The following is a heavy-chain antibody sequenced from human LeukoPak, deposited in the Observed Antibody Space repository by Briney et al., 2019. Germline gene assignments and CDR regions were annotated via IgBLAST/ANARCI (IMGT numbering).Heavy chain of an antibody. V-gene: IGHV3-11*01. Sequence: GGSLRLSCAASGFTFSDYYMSWIRQAPGKGLEWVSYISSSGSTICYADSVEGRFTISRDNAKNSLYLQMNSLRAEDTAVYYCARMVNYGGNSYYYYGMDVWGQGTTVTVSS. CDR1: GFTFSDYY. CDR2: ISSSGSTI. D-gene: IGHD4-17*01. J-gene: IGHJ6*02. CDR3: ARMVNYGGNSYYYYGMDV.